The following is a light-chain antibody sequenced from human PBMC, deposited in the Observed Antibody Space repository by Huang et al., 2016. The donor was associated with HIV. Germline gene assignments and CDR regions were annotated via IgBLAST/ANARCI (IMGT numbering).Light chain of an antibody. J-gene: IGKJ2*01. CDR2: GAF. CDR1: QDINNY. V-gene: IGKV1-17*03. CDR3: LQHHTYPYT. Sequence: DIEVTQSPSAMSASVGDRVTISCRTSQDINNYLAWFQQKPGKVPKRLIYGAFNLQNGVPSRFSGSGSETEFTLTISSLQPEDFATYYCLQHHTYPYTFGQGTKLDI.